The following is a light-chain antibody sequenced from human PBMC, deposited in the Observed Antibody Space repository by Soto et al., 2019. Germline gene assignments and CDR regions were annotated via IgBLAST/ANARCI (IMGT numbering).Light chain of an antibody. CDR1: QSISSH. CDR3: LQYDKSSPYT. CDR2: ETS. Sequence: DIQVTQSPSTLSASVGDRVTITCRASQSISSHLAWYRQKPGKAPNLLIFETSNLHVGVPSRISASGPGTEFTLTITNLQPDDFATYYCLQYDKSSPYTFGQGTNLEI. V-gene: IGKV1-5*03. J-gene: IGKJ2*01.